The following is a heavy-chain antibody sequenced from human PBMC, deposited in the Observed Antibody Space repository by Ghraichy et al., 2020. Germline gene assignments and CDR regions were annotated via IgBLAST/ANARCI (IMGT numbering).Heavy chain of an antibody. J-gene: IGHJ5*02. CDR2: IYYSGST. CDR3: AREHSSSSVERMGWFDP. CDR1: GGSISSGGYY. Sequence: SETLSLTCTVSGGSISSGGYYWSWIRQHPGKGLEWIGYIYYSGSTYYNPSLKSRVTISVDTSKNQFSLKLSSVTAADTAVYYCAREHSSSSVERMGWFDPWGQGTLVTVSS. V-gene: IGHV4-31*03. D-gene: IGHD6-6*01.